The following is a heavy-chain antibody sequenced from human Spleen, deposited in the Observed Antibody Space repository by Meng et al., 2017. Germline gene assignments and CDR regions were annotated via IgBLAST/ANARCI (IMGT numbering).Heavy chain of an antibody. D-gene: IGHD2-15*01. J-gene: IGHJ4*02. CDR1: GGSFSGYY. CDR3: ARGPRRGYCSGGSCYFDY. Sequence: VALQQWGAGLLKPPESLALTCAVYGGSFSGYYWSWIRQPPGKGLEWIGEINHSGSTNYNPSLKSRVTISVDTSKNQFSLKLSSVTAADTAVYYCARGPRRGYCSGGSCYFDYWGQGTLVTVSS. CDR2: INHSGST. V-gene: IGHV4-34*01.